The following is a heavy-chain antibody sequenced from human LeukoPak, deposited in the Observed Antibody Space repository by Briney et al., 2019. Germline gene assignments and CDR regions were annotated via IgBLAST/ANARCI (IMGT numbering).Heavy chain of an antibody. CDR3: ARAPYGDSSDWFDP. V-gene: IGHV4-4*02. D-gene: IGHD3-22*01. Sequence: PSETLSLTCVVSGDSISSSNWWSWVRQPPGRGLEWIGEIYHSGNTNYNPSLKSRVTISVDKSTNQFSLKLSSVTAADTAVYYCARAPYGDSSDWFDPWGQGTLVTVSS. CDR2: IYHSGNT. J-gene: IGHJ5*02. CDR1: GDSISSSNW.